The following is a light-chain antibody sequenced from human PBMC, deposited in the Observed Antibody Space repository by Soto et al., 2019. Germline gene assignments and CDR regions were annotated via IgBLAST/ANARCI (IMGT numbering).Light chain of an antibody. J-gene: IGKJ1*01. V-gene: IGKV1-5*01. CDR1: HSISTW. Sequence: DIQMTQSPSTLSASVGDRVTITCRACHSISTWLAWYQQKPGQAPKLLIYDASTLESGVPSRFSGSGSATEFTLTISSLQPDDFATYYCQQYDSSPWTFGQGTTVEV. CDR2: DAS. CDR3: QQYDSSPWT.